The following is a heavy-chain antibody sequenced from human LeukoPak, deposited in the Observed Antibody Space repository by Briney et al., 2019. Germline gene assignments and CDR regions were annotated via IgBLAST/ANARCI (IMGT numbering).Heavy chain of an antibody. CDR1: GFTFSSYS. CDR2: ISGSGDTT. D-gene: IGHD4-17*01. V-gene: IGHV3-23*01. Sequence: PGGSLRLSCTASGFTFSSYSMSWVRQGPGTGLEWVSAISGSGDTTFYADSVKGRFTISRDNSKKTLYLQVNSLGAEDTAVYFCAKELTTERTPGVDSWGQGTLVTVSS. J-gene: IGHJ4*02. CDR3: AKELTTERTPGVDS.